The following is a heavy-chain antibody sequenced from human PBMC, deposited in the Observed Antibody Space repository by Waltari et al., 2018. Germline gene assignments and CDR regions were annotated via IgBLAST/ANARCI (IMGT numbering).Heavy chain of an antibody. CDR2: IYPGASDT. CDR3: ARHGGYHTSMLIPYYYYGMDV. V-gene: IGHV5-51*01. J-gene: IGHJ6*02. CDR1: GDGLHNYW. D-gene: IGHD3-16*01. Sequence: VQLVPSGAAVKKHGESLTITCTCSGDGLHNYWISRAVRLPGKGREWMGMIYPGASDTRYSPSLQGQVTISADKSISTAYLQWSSLKASDTAMYYCARHGGYHTSMLIPYYYYGMDVWGQGITVTVSS.